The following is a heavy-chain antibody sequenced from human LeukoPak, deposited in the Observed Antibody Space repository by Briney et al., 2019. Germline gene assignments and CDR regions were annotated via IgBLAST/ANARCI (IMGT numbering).Heavy chain of an antibody. Sequence: GGSLRLSCVASGFGFTKNAMSWVRQAPGKGLEWVSSISSSSSYIYYADSVKGRFTISRDNAKNSLYLQMNSLRAEDTAVYYCARDGEPDCSSTSCARGYYYYYMDVWGKGTTVTVSS. V-gene: IGHV3-21*01. CDR3: ARDGEPDCSSTSCARGYYYYYMDV. D-gene: IGHD2-2*01. CDR2: ISSSSSYI. J-gene: IGHJ6*03. CDR1: GFGFTKNA.